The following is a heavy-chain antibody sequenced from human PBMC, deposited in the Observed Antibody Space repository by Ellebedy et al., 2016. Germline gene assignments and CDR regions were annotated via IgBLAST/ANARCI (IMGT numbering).Heavy chain of an antibody. CDR2: IPNRGSA. V-gene: IGHV4-39*07. J-gene: IGHJ4*02. CDR3: ARGRRSHDQFAPFDV. CDR1: GASISSSSYY. Sequence: SETLSLTCTVSGASISSSSYYWGWIRQPPGTGLEWIGSIPNRGSASCNSSLESRVTIAGDPSRYQFSLRLHTVTAADTALYYCARGRRSHDQFAPFDVWGQGILVAVST. D-gene: IGHD2-15*01.